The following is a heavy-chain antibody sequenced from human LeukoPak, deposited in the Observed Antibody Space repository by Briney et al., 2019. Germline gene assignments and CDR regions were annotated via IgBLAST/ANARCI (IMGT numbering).Heavy chain of an antibody. CDR1: GGTFSSYA. Sequence: GASVKVSCKASGGTFSSYAISWVRQAPGQGLEWMGRIIPILGIANYAQKFQGRVTITADKSTSTAYMELSSLRSEDTAVYYCARDWSGYVNAFDIWGQGRMVTVSS. J-gene: IGHJ3*02. V-gene: IGHV1-69*04. D-gene: IGHD2-2*01. CDR3: ARDWSGYVNAFDI. CDR2: IIPILGIA.